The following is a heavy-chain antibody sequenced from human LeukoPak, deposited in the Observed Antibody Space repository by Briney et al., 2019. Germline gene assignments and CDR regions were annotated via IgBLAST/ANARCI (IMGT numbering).Heavy chain of an antibody. J-gene: IGHJ6*02. CDR3: ARDQSSTSSLDLFYYYYYGMDV. V-gene: IGHV3-74*01. CDR1: GFTFSSYW. D-gene: IGHD2-2*01. CDR2: INSDGSST. Sequence: GGSLRLSCAASGFTFSSYWMHWVRQAPGKGLVWVSRINSDGSSTSYADSVKGRFTISRDNAKNSLYLQMNSLRAEDTAVYYCARDQSSTSSLDLFYYYYYGMDVWGQGTTVTVSS.